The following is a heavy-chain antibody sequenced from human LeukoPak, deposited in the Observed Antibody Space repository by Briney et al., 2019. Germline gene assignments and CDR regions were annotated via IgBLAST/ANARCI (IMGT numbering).Heavy chain of an antibody. J-gene: IGHJ3*02. CDR3: ASEWRQLWNDAFNS. CDR2: ISGSGGST. Sequence: GGSLRLSCAASGFTFSSYAMSWVRQAPGKGLEWVSAISGSGGSTYYADSVKGRFTISRDNSKNTLYLQMNSLRVEDTAIYYCASEWRQLWNDAFNSWGQGTMVTVSS. CDR1: GFTFSSYA. D-gene: IGHD5-18*01. V-gene: IGHV3-23*01.